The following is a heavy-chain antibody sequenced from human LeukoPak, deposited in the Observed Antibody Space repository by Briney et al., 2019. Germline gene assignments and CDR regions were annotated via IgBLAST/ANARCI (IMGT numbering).Heavy chain of an antibody. CDR3: ARDSSTVKSLFDY. CDR2: IDPSGGST. D-gene: IGHD4-11*01. J-gene: IGHJ4*02. CDR1: GYTFTSYY. V-gene: IGHV1-46*01. Sequence: ASVKVSCKASGYTFTSYYIHWLRQAPGQGLEWMGIIDPSGGSTSYAQKFQGRVTMTRDMSTSTVYMELSSLRSEDTAVYYCARDSSTVKSLFDYWGQGTLVTVSS.